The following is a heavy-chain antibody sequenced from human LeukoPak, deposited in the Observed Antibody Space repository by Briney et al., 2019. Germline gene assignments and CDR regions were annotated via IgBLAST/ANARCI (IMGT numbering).Heavy chain of an antibody. D-gene: IGHD5-24*01. CDR1: GYTFTGYY. Sequence: GASVKVSCKASGYTFTGYYMHWVRQAPGQGLEWMGWINPNSGGTNYAQKFQGRVTVTRDTSISTAYMELSRLRSDDTAVYYCARLYLPATRFDYWGQGTLVTVSS. J-gene: IGHJ4*02. CDR3: ARLYLPATRFDY. CDR2: INPNSGGT. V-gene: IGHV1-2*02.